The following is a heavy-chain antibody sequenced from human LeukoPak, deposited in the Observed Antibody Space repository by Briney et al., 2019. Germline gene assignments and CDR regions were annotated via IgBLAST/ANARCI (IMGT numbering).Heavy chain of an antibody. V-gene: IGHV4-59*12. Sequence: SETLSLTCTVSGGSISSYYWSWIRQPPGKGLEWIGYIYYSGSTNYNPSLKSRVTISVDTSKNQFSLKLSSVTAADTAVYYCARGATIFGVVNDYFDYWGQGTLVTVSS. J-gene: IGHJ4*02. CDR3: ARGATIFGVVNDYFDY. CDR2: IYYSGST. CDR1: GGSISSYY. D-gene: IGHD3-3*01.